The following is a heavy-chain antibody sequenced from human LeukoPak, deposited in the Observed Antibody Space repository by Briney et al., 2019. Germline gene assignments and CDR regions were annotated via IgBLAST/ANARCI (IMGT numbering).Heavy chain of an antibody. D-gene: IGHD1-26*01. J-gene: IGHJ3*02. CDR1: GGSISSSNW. CDR3: ARSWSGSYWFSHAFDI. Sequence: SGTLSLTCAVSGGSISSSNWWSWVRQPPGKGLEWIGEIYHSGSTNYNPSLRSRVTISVDKSKNQFSLKLSSVTAADTAVYYCARSWSGSYWFSHAFDIWGQGTMVTVSS. CDR2: IYHSGST. V-gene: IGHV4-4*02.